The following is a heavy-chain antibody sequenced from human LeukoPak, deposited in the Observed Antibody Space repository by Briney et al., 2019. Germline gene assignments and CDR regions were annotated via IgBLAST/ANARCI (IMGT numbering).Heavy chain of an antibody. J-gene: IGHJ4*02. V-gene: IGHV3-23*01. CDR2: ITSGDGSP. D-gene: IGHD3-22*01. Sequence: GGSLRLSCAASGFTFGTSAMSWVRQTPGKGLEWVSTITSGDGSPYYADSVKGRFTISRDNSKNTAYLQMNSLKTEDTAVYYCTRPSYDSSVSGVVYWGQGTLVTVSS. CDR3: TRPSYDSSVSGVVY. CDR1: GFTFGTSA.